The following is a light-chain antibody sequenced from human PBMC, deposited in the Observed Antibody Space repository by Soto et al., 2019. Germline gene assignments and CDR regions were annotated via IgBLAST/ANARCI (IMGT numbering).Light chain of an antibody. J-gene: IGKJ1*01. CDR2: AAS. V-gene: IGKV1-39*01. Sequence: DIQMTPSPSSLSASVGDRVTITCRASQSISTYLHWYQQKPGKAPNLLIYAASTLQSRVPSRFSGSGSQTEFTLTFSGLQPGDSATYYCQQYNSYSTSGQGTKVEIK. CDR3: QQYNSYST. CDR1: QSISTY.